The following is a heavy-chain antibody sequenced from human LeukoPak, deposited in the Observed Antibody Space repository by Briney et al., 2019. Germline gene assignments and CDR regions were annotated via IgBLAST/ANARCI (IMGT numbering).Heavy chain of an antibody. CDR2: IYYSGST. CDR1: GGSISSYY. J-gene: IGHJ6*02. Sequence: SETLSLTCTVSGGSISSYYWSWIRQPPGKGLEWIGYIYYSGSTNYNPSLKSRVTIPVDTSKNQFSLKLSSVTAADTAVYYCARKDNDWSGYYMSGYYYYGMDVWGQGTTVTVSS. D-gene: IGHD3-3*01. CDR3: ARKDNDWSGYYMSGYYYYGMDV. V-gene: IGHV4-59*01.